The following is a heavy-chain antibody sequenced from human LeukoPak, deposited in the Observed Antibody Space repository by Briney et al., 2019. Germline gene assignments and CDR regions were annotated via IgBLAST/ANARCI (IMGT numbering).Heavy chain of an antibody. CDR3: ANEIRRSYYVGGFDY. Sequence: GGSLRLSCTGSGFTFSTYWMHWVRQAPGKGLEWVSAISGSGGSTYYADSVKGRFTISRDNSKNTLYLQMNSLRAEDTAVYYCANEIRRSYYVGGFDYWGQGTLVTVSS. V-gene: IGHV3-23*01. CDR1: GFTFSTYW. CDR2: ISGSGGST. J-gene: IGHJ4*02. D-gene: IGHD1-26*01.